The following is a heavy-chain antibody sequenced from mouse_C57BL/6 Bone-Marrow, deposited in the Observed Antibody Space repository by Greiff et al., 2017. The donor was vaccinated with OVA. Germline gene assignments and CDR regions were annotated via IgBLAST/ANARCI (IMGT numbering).Heavy chain of an antibody. Sequence: VQLQESGAELVKPGASVKISCKASGYAFSSYWMNWVKQRPGKGLEWIGRIYPGDGDTNYNGKFKGKATLTADKSSSTAYMQLSSLTSEESAVYYCARTPVVATNYAMDYWGQGTSVTVSS. J-gene: IGHJ4*01. CDR1: GYAFSSYW. V-gene: IGHV1-80*01. CDR3: ARTPVVATNYAMDY. CDR2: IYPGDGDT. D-gene: IGHD1-1*01.